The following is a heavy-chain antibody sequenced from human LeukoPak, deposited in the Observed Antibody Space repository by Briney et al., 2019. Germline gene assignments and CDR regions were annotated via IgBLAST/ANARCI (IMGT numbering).Heavy chain of an antibody. Sequence: ASVKVSCKASGYTFIKYYIHWVRQAPGQGLEWMGVIDPSGGRATYAQKFQGRVTATRDTSTSTLYMELSSLRSEDTAVYFCARDVEMATINYFDYWGQGTLVTVSS. CDR1: GYTFIKYY. V-gene: IGHV1-46*01. D-gene: IGHD5-24*01. CDR2: IDPSGGRA. CDR3: ARDVEMATINYFDY. J-gene: IGHJ4*02.